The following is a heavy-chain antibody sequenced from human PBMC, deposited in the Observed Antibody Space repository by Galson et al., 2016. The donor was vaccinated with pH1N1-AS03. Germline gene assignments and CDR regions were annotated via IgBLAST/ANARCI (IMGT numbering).Heavy chain of an antibody. J-gene: IGHJ4*02. CDR2: IYSGGTT. CDR1: GFTFRNYA. CDR3: VRDFRWGGNSGY. Sequence: SLRLSCAASGFTFRNYAMSWVRQAPGKGLEWVSIIYSGGTTYYADSVKGRFIVSRDNSKNTLYLQVNSLRAEDTAVYYCVRDFRWGGNSGYWGQGTLVTVSS. D-gene: IGHD4-23*01. V-gene: IGHV3-66*01.